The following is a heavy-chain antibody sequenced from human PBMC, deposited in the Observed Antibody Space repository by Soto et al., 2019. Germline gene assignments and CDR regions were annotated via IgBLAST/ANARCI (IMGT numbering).Heavy chain of an antibody. Sequence: SISSDYWSWIRQPPGKGLEWIGYTYYSGSTNYNPSLTSRVTMSLDTSKNQFSLKLSSVTAADTAVYYCAREALRRGYSYGTFDYWGQGTLVTVSS. D-gene: IGHD5-18*01. V-gene: IGHV4-59*01. CDR2: TYYSGST. J-gene: IGHJ4*02. CDR3: AREALRRGYSYGTFDY. CDR1: SISSDY.